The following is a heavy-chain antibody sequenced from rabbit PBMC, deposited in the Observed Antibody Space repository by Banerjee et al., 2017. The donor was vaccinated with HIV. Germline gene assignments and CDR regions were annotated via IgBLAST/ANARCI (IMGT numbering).Heavy chain of an antibody. V-gene: IGHV1S45*01. CDR1: GFDLSSYYY. Sequence: QEQLEESGGGLVTPAGTLTLTCKASGFDLSSYYYMCWVRQAPGKGLELIACIYTGTSGSTYYANWAKGRFTISKTSSTTVTLQMTSLTAADTATYFCARERVSAFNLWGQGTLVTVS. CDR2: IYTGTSGST. CDR3: ARERVSAFNL. J-gene: IGHJ4*01.